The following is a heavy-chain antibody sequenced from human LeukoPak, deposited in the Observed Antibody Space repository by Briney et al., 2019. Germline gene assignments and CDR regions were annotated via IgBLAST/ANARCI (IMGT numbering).Heavy chain of an antibody. CDR3: ARDYGIVGVATINRKFDY. CDR2: IYYSGNT. V-gene: IGHV4-39*07. CDR1: GGSISSSSYY. J-gene: IGHJ4*02. D-gene: IGHD5-12*01. Sequence: SETLSLTCTVSGGSISSSSYYWGWIRQPPGKGLEWIGSIYYSGNTYYYPSLKSRVSISIDTSKNQFSLKLSSVTAADTAVYYCARDYGIVGVATINRKFDYWGQGTLVTVSS.